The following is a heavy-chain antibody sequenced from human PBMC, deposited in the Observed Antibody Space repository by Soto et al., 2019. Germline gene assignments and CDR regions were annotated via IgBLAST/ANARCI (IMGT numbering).Heavy chain of an antibody. CDR1: GGSISSSSYY. V-gene: IGHV4-39*01. CDR2: IYYSGST. Sequence: SSETLSLTCTVSGGSISSSSYYWGWIRQPPGKGLEWIGSIYYSGSTYYNPSLKSRVTISVDTSKNQFSLKLSSVTAADTAVYYCARQGYDFWSGYWAHFDYWGQGTLVTAPQ. CDR3: ARQGYDFWSGYWAHFDY. D-gene: IGHD3-3*01. J-gene: IGHJ4*02.